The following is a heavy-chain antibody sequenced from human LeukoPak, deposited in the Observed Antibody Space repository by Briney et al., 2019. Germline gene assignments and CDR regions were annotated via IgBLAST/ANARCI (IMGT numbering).Heavy chain of an antibody. D-gene: IGHD5-18*01. V-gene: IGHV4-4*07. J-gene: IGHJ4*02. CDR1: GASISTYH. CDR2: AHSDGTT. Sequence: SETLSLTCIVSGASISTYHWSWIQQSAEKGQEWIGRAHSDGTTNYNPSIKSRVTMSIDTSKNQLSLKLTSVTAADAAVYYCARDGLYTYGYSYFDYWGQGTLVTVSS. CDR3: ARDGLYTYGYSYFDY.